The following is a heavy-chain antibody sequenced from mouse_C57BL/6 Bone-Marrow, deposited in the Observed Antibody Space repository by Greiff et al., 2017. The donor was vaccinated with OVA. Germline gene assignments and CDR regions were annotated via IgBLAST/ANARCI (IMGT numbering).Heavy chain of an antibody. CDR2: ISGGGGNT. CDR1: GFTFSSYT. D-gene: IGHD1-1*01. J-gene: IGHJ4*01. Sequence: EVHLVESGGGLVKPGGSLKLSCAASGFTFSSYTMSWVRQTPEKRLEWVATISGGGGNTYYPDSVKGRFTISRDNAKNTLYLQMSSLKSENRTLDYCARHNTVVEGDYAMDYWGQGTSVTVSS. V-gene: IGHV5-9*01. CDR3: ARHNTVVEGDYAMDY.